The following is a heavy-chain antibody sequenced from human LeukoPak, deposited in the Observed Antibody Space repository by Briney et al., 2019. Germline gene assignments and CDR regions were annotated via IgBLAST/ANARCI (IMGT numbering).Heavy chain of an antibody. D-gene: IGHD1-1*01. J-gene: IGHJ4*02. V-gene: IGHV1-2*02. CDR1: GYTFSNFG. Sequence: VSCKTSGYTFSNFGINWVRQAPGQGLEWMGWIHPGTGDTNYAQKFQDRVTVTRDTSIATDYTDLIRLTSDDTAVYYCASYASGYNWLRVWGQGXXVTXS. CDR3: ASYASGYNWLRV. CDR2: IHPGTGDT.